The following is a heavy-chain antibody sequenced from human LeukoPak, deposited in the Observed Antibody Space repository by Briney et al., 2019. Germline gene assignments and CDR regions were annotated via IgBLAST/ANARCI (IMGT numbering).Heavy chain of an antibody. V-gene: IGHV4-34*01. J-gene: IGHJ6*03. CDR3: ARQTKYRSSWYGPYHYYMDV. CDR1: GFTFSSYT. CDR2: INHSGST. Sequence: PGGSLRLSCAASGFTFSSYTMNWVRQPPGKGLEWIGEINHSGSTNYNPSLKSRVTISVDTSKNQFSLKLSSVTAADTAVYYCARQTKYRSSWYGPYHYYMDVWGKGTTVTISS. D-gene: IGHD6-13*01.